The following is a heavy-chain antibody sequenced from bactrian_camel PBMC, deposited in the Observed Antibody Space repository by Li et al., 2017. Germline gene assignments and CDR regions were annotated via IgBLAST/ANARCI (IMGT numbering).Heavy chain of an antibody. V-gene: IGHV3S53*01. CDR3: TACSLRPEGGKF. D-gene: IGHD2*01. Sequence: HVQLVESGGGSVHSGGSLRLSCAASGDTSRIATRAWFRQATGKERKAVAAIVRGSHTDYHAAVKGRYTISQDTPKNTVYLQMNDLKTEDTAIYSCTACSLRPEGGKFWGRGTQVTVS. J-gene: IGHJ4*01. CDR1: GDTSRIAT. CDR2: IVRGSHT.